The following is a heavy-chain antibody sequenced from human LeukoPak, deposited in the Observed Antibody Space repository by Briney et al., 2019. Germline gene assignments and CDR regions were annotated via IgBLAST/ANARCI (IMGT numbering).Heavy chain of an antibody. Sequence: SETLSLTCTVSGGSISSYYWSWIRQPPGKGLEWIGYIYYSGSTNYNPSLKSRVTISVDTSKNQFSLKLSSVTAADTAVYYCARGPRTTVVTLFDYWGQGTLVTVSS. V-gene: IGHV4-59*08. CDR3: ARGPRTTVVTLFDY. CDR2: IYYSGST. CDR1: GGSISSYY. D-gene: IGHD4-17*01. J-gene: IGHJ4*02.